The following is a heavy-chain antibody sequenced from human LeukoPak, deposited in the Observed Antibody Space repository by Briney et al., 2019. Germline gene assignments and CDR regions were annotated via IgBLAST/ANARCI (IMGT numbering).Heavy chain of an antibody. Sequence: SETLTLTCTVSGSSISAYYWTWIRQSPGEGLEWIGNIYYSGSTNSNPSLKSRVTVSLDTSKNQFSLKVRSVTAVDTAVYYCARGNDYGDSFDYWGQGTLVTVSS. J-gene: IGHJ4*02. D-gene: IGHD4-17*01. CDR3: ARGNDYGDSFDY. CDR1: GSSISAYY. V-gene: IGHV4-59*01. CDR2: IYYSGST.